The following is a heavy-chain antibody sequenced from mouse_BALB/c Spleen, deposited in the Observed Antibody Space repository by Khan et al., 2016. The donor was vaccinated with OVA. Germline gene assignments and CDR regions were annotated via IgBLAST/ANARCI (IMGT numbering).Heavy chain of an antibody. V-gene: IGHV3-8*02. D-gene: IGHD2-14*01. CDR3: ARSTYRYAFAY. Sequence: EVELVESGPSLVKPSQTLSLTCSVTGDSITSGYWSWIRKFPGNKLEYMGYMIYSGNTYYNPSLKSRISLTRHTSKNQYYLQLKSVTTEDTATYYCARSTYRYAFAYWGQGTLVTVSA. J-gene: IGHJ3*01. CDR2: MIYSGNT. CDR1: GDSITSGY.